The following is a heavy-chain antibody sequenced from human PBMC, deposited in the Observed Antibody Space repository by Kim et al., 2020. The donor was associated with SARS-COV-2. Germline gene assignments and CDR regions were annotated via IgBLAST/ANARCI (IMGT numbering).Heavy chain of an antibody. D-gene: IGHD3-10*01. V-gene: IGHV4-59*13. J-gene: IGHJ5*02. Sequence: ETLSLTCTVSGGSISSYYWSWIRQPPGKGLEWIGYIYYSGSTNYNPSLKSRVTISVDTSKNQFSLKLSSVTAADTAVYYCARDRALWFGELLFNWFDPW. CDR1: GGSISSYY. CDR3: ARDRALWFGELLFNWFDP. CDR2: IYYSGST.